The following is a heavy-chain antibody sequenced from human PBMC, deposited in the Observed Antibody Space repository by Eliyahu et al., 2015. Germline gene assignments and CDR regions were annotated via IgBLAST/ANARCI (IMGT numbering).Heavy chain of an antibody. D-gene: IGHD3-3*01. J-gene: IGHJ6*02. V-gene: IGHV1-69*06. CDR2: TA. Sequence: TANYAQKFQGRVTITADKSTSTAYMELSSLRSEDTAVYYCASPEWLAMRSRKALGYYYYGMDVWGQGTTVTVSS. CDR3: ASPEWLAMRSRKALGYYYYGMDV.